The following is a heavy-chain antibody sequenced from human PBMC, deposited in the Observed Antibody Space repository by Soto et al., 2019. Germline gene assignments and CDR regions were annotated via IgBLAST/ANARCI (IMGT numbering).Heavy chain of an antibody. CDR3: ARALNCGGDCYRYYYYYYGMDV. Sequence: GGSLRLSCAASGFTFSSYGMHWVRQAPGKGLEWVAVIWYDGSNKYYADSVKGRFTISRDNSKNTLYLQMNNLRAEDTAVYYCARALNCGGDCYRYYYYYYGMDVWGQGTTVTVSS. D-gene: IGHD2-21*02. V-gene: IGHV3-33*01. CDR2: IWYDGSNK. CDR1: GFTFSSYG. J-gene: IGHJ6*02.